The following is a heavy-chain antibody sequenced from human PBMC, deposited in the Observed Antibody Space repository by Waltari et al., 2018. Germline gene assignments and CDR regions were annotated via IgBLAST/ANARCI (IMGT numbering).Heavy chain of an antibody. V-gene: IGHV4-4*07. J-gene: IGHJ3*02. D-gene: IGHD1-26*01. Sequence: QVQLQESGPGLVKPSETPSLTCTVSGASASTYSSSWIRTSAGKGLGWIGRFYTSGSPNYNPSLKSRVTMSVDTSKNQFSLKLSSVTAADTAVYYCARDGGLVGPTMASAFDIWGLGTMVTVSS. CDR3: ARDGGLVGPTMASAFDI. CDR1: GASASTYS. CDR2: FYTSGSP.